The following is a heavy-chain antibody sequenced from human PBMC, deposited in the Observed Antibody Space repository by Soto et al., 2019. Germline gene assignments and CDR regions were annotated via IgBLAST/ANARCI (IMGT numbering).Heavy chain of an antibody. V-gene: IGHV4-59*04. J-gene: IGHJ6*02. CDR3: ARIVVIPAAPDYYNYYGVDV. CDR1: GGSISCYY. Sequence: PSETLSLTCTVSGGSISCYYWAWIRQSPGKGLEWIGNMYYSGSTYYNLSLKSRVTMSVDTSKNQFSLKISSVTAADTSVYYCARIVVIPAAPDYYNYYGVDVWGQGTTVTVSS. CDR2: MYYSGST. D-gene: IGHD2-2*01.